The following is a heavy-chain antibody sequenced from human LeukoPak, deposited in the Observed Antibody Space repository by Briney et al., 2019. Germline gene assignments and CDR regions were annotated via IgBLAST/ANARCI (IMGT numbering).Heavy chain of an antibody. CDR3: AKVYWNNYYYDY. CDR1: GFTLSTYA. V-gene: IGHV3-23*01. CDR2: TSLMGDNT. D-gene: IGHD1/OR15-1a*01. J-gene: IGHJ4*02. Sequence: GRSLRLSWAASGFTLSTYAMSWVRQAPGRGLDWVSGTSLMGDNTTYPDSVKGRFTISRDSSKSTLYLQMNSLRADDTAVYYCAKVYWNNYYYDYWGQGTLVTVSS.